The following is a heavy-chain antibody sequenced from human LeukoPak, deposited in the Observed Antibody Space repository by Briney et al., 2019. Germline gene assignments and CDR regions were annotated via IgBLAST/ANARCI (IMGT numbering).Heavy chain of an antibody. CDR1: GYTFTSYY. J-gene: IGHJ5*02. CDR3: ARVSSTNFYDNRGWFDP. D-gene: IGHD3-22*01. CDR2: INPSGGST. V-gene: IGHV1-46*01. Sequence: ASVKVSCKASGYTFTSYYMHWVRQAPGQGLEWMGIINPSGGSTSYAQKFQGRVTMTRDTSISTAYMELSRLRSDDTAVYYCARVSSTNFYDNRGWFDPWGRGTLVTVSS.